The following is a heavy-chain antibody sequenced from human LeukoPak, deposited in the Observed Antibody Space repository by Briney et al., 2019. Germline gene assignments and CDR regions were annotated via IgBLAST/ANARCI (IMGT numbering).Heavy chain of an antibody. J-gene: IGHJ4*02. D-gene: IGHD2-15*01. CDR3: ARDCIGCHGFDY. Sequence: ASVKVSCKASGYTFTNYGISWVRQAPGQGLEWMGWVSAYADNTNHIQKVRGRVTMTTDTSTSTAYMELRSLRSDDTAVYYCARDCIGCHGFDYWGQGTQVTVSS. V-gene: IGHV1-18*01. CDR1: GYTFTNYG. CDR2: VSAYADNT.